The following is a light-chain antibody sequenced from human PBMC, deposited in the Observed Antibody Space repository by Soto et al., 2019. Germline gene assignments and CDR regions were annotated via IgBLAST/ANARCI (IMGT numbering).Light chain of an antibody. CDR3: QQTYSTPPT. CDR1: QNIDRY. Sequence: DINMTQSPSSLSASVGDSVTITCRPSQNIDRYLHWYQHIPGKAPKLLIYGASNLQSGVPSRFTGSGSRTHFTLTISSLQPEDSATYHCQQTYSTPPTFGGGTKVE. V-gene: IGKV1-39*01. CDR2: GAS. J-gene: IGKJ4*01.